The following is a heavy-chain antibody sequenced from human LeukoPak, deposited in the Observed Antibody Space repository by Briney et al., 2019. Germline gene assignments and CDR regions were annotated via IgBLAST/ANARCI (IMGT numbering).Heavy chain of an antibody. Sequence: GESLKISCKGSGYSFSSYWIGWVRQMPGEGLEWMGVVYPGDSETRYSPSFEGQVTISADKSINTAYLQWSSLKGSDTAMYFCARWIYADYALDYWGQGTLVTVSS. V-gene: IGHV5-51*01. J-gene: IGHJ4*02. CDR3: ARWIYADYALDY. CDR2: VYPGDSET. D-gene: IGHD4-17*01. CDR1: GYSFSSYW.